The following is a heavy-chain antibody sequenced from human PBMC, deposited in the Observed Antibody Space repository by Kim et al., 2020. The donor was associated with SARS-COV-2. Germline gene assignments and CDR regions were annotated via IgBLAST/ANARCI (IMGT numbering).Heavy chain of an antibody. V-gene: IGHV3-48*03. Sequence: GGSLRLSCAASGFTFSNYQMNWVRQAPGKGLQWVSYINSRGTTVYYADSVKGRFTISRDNAKKSLYLQMNNLRAEDTAVYYCARDLTVTTFWDYGMDVWGQGTTVTVSS. CDR1: GFTFSNYQ. CDR2: INSRGTTV. D-gene: IGHD4-17*01. CDR3: ARDLTVTTFWDYGMDV. J-gene: IGHJ6*02.